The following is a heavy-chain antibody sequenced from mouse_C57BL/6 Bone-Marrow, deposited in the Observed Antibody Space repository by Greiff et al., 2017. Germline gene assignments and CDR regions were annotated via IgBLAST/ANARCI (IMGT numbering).Heavy chain of an antibody. J-gene: IGHJ2*01. CDR2: IYPGSGST. CDR3: ARDYGSSYEGFDY. V-gene: IGHV1-55*01. D-gene: IGHD1-1*01. CDR1: GYTFTSYW. Sequence: QVQLQQPGAELVKPGASVKMSCKASGYTFTSYWITWVKQRPGQGLEWIGDIYPGSGSTNYNEKFKSKATLTVDTSASTAYMQLSSLTSEDSAVYYCARDYGSSYEGFDYWGQGTTLTVSS.